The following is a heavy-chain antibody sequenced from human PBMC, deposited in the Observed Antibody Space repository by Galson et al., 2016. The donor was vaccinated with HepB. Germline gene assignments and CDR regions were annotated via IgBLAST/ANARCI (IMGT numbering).Heavy chain of an antibody. CDR2: IYESGST. Sequence: SETLSLTCVVSGGSINSGNWWNWVRQPPGKGLEWIGEIYESGSTNYNPSLKSRATISVDKSKNVFSLQLRSVAAADTAIYYCARDQDPSVGGGFEIWGQGTMVLVSS. J-gene: IGHJ3*02. D-gene: IGHD3-10*01. CDR1: GGSINSGNW. V-gene: IGHV4-4*02. CDR3: ARDQDPSVGGGFEI.